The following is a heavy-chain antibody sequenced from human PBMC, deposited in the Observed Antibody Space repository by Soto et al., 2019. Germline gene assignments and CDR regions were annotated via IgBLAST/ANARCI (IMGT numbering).Heavy chain of an antibody. Sequence: ASVKVSCKASGYTFTGYYMHWVRQAPGQGLEWMGWINPNSGGTNYAQKFQGRVTMTRDTSISTAYMELSRLRSDDTAVYYCARERRGYCSSTSCYSENWFDPWGQGTLVTVS. J-gene: IGHJ5*02. D-gene: IGHD2-2*02. CDR1: GYTFTGYY. V-gene: IGHV1-2*02. CDR3: ARERRGYCSSTSCYSENWFDP. CDR2: INPNSGGT.